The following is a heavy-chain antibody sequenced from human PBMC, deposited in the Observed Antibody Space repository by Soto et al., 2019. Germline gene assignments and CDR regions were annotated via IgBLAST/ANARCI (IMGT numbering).Heavy chain of an antibody. Sequence: QVQLVQSGAEVKKPGSSVKVSCKSSGGTFSTYAISWVRQAPGQGLEWMGGIIPIFGTANYAQKFQGRVTITADESTTTAYIELISRRSEDTAVYYCARDEMVVATGSRTWHYYYGMDVWGQGTTVTVSS. CDR2: IIPIFGTA. CDR3: ARDEMVVATGSRTWHYYYGMDV. CDR1: GGTFSTYA. D-gene: IGHD2-15*01. V-gene: IGHV1-69*12. J-gene: IGHJ6*02.